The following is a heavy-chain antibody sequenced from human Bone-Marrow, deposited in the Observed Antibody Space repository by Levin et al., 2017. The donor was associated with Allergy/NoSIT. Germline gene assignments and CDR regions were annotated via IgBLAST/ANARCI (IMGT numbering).Heavy chain of an antibody. V-gene: IGHV3-48*03. CDR3: ARLGWGVAGYGMDV. Sequence: PGGSLRLSCAVSGFTFSDYEMNWVRQAPGKGLEWVSYINIFGTTMNYADSVKGRFTISRDNAKNSLILQMNSLRAEDTAVYYCARLGWGVAGYGMDVWGQGTTVTVSS. CDR1: GFTFSDYE. J-gene: IGHJ6*02. D-gene: IGHD3-10*01. CDR2: INIFGTTM.